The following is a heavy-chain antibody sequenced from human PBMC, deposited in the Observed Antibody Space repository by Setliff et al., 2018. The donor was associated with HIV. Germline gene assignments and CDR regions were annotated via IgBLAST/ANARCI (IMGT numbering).Heavy chain of an antibody. CDR3: AREVYYYYYYMDV. J-gene: IGHJ6*03. V-gene: IGHV4-4*09. CDR2: IFFTGTT. Sequence: SETLSLTCTVSGVSIGNFYWSWVRQSPGRGLEWIGFIFFTGTTNYNPSLKSRVTISVDTSKNQFSLKLSSVTAADTAVYYCAREVYYYYYYMDVWGKGTTVTVS. CDR1: GVSIGNFY.